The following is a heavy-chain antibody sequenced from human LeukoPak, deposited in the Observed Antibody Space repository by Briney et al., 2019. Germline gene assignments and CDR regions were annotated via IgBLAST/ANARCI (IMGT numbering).Heavy chain of an antibody. V-gene: IGHV3-23*01. D-gene: IGHD3-3*01. Sequence: GGSLRLSCAASGFIFTSYAMSWVRHVPGKGLEWVSSILSGGDMTSYADSVRGRFTISRDNSKNTLYLEMNSLRAEDTAVYYCAKGLEWLPFDYWGQGTLVTVSS. CDR1: GFIFTSYA. J-gene: IGHJ4*02. CDR2: ILSGGDMT. CDR3: AKGLEWLPFDY.